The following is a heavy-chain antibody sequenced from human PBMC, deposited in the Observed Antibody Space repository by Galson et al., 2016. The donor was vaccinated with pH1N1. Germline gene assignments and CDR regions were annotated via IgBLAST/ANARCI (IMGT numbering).Heavy chain of an antibody. CDR3: ARGRYEYDGDFGF. CDR1: GFTFGTYA. Sequence: SLRLSCAASGFTFGTYAMTWVRQAPGKGLEWVSTISSSGGTTFYTDSVKGRFTISKDYSRNTLYLHMNRLRAGDTALYYCARGRYEYDGDFGFWGQGTLVTVSS. CDR2: ISSSGGTT. J-gene: IGHJ4*02. V-gene: IGHV3-23*01. D-gene: IGHD2-21*02.